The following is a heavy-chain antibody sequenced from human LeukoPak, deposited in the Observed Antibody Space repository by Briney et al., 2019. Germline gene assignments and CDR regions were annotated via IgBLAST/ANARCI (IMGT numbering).Heavy chain of an antibody. D-gene: IGHD6-13*01. V-gene: IGHV3-7*01. CDR1: GFTFSSYW. Sequence: GGSLRLSCAASGFTFSSYWMSWVRQAPGKGLEWVANIKQDGSEKYYADSVKGRFTISRDNSKNTLYLQMNSLRAEDTAVYYCARDESSSGNYYYGMDVWGQGTTVTVSS. CDR3: ARDESSSGNYYYGMDV. CDR2: IKQDGSEK. J-gene: IGHJ6*02.